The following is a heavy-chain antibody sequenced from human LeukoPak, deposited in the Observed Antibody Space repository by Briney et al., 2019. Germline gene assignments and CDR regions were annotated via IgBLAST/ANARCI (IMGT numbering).Heavy chain of an antibody. D-gene: IGHD4-23*01. CDR2: IKQDGSQR. CDR1: GFTVGNYW. J-gene: IGHJ3*02. CDR3: AKECGGLVYAFEI. Sequence: PGGSLTLSCAASGFTVGNYWMSWVRQAPGKGLEWVANIKQDGSQRYYVDSVKGRFTISRDDAKNSLYLQMNGLRAEDTAVYYCAKECGGLVYAFEIWGQGTMVTVSS. V-gene: IGHV3-7*01.